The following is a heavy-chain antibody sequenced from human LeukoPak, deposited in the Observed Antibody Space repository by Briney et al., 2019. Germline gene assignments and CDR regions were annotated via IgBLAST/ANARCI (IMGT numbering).Heavy chain of an antibody. D-gene: IGHD5-18*01. CDR1: GFTFSSYW. Sequence: PGGSLRLSCAASGFTFSSYWMHWVRQAPGKVLVWVTRINSDGSSTSYADSVKGRFTISRDNAKNTLYLQMNSLRAEDTAVYYCARTYSYGYFDYWGQGGLVTVSS. J-gene: IGHJ4*02. CDR3: ARTYSYGYFDY. V-gene: IGHV3-74*01. CDR2: INSDGSST.